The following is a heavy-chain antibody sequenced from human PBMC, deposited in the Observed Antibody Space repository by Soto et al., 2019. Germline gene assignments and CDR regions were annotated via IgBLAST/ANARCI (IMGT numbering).Heavy chain of an antibody. CDR1: GFTFSHYA. D-gene: IGHD1-26*01. V-gene: IGHV3-30*18. CDR2: MSYDGSNE. Sequence: QVQLVESGGGVVQPGRSLRLSCAASGFTFSHYAMHWVRQAPGKGLEWVALMSYDGSNEYYEDSVKGRFTSPRDNSKNTLYLQMNSLRAEDTAVYYCAKDGSHNFDYWGQGTLVTVSS. CDR3: AKDGSHNFDY. J-gene: IGHJ4*02.